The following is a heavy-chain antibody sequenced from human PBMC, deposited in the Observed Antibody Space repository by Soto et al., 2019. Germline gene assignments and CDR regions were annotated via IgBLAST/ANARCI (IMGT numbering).Heavy chain of an antibody. CDR3: HLSYDRFDY. D-gene: IGHD3-22*01. J-gene: IGHJ4*02. CDR2: IYRSGTA. V-gene: IGHV4-4*02. CDR1: GASISSNDW. Sequence: QVQLQESGPGLVKPSGTLSLTCVVSGASISSNDWWNWVRQSPGKGLEWIGEIYRSGTANYNPSLQSRVTMSLDKSKNQFSLKLTSVTAADTAVYYCHLSYDRFDYWGQGTLVTVSS.